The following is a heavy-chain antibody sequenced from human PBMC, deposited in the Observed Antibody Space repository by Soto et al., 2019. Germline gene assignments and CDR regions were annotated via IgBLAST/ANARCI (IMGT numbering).Heavy chain of an antibody. CDR1: GFSFSRNS. V-gene: IGHV3-21*01. D-gene: IGHD3-16*01. CDR2: ISSGSAYI. Sequence: LRLSCVVSGFSFSRNSMHWVRQAPGKGLEWVSSISSGSAYIFYADSVKGRFTISRDNAKNSLYLQMNSLTAEDTAVYYCARDTLRGDFDYWGQGTLVTVSS. CDR3: ARDTLRGDFDY. J-gene: IGHJ4*02.